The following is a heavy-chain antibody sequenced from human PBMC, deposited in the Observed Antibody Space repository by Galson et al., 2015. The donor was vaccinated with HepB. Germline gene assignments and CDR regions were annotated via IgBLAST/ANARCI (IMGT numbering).Heavy chain of an antibody. CDR1: GYSFTSYW. J-gene: IGHJ2*01. Sequence: QSGAEVKKPGESLKIACKASGYSFTSYWIASIPQMPVKGIDWMRIIHPGDSDTRYSPSFQGQVTISADKSISTAYLQWSSLKASDTAMYYCARPRDYSCFPCFDLWGRGILVTVSS. CDR2: IHPGDSDT. V-gene: IGHV5-51*03. D-gene: IGHD2-2*01. CDR3: ARPRDYSCFPCFDL.